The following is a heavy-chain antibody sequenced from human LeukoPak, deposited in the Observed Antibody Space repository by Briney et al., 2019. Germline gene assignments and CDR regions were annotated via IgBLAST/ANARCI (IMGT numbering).Heavy chain of an antibody. V-gene: IGHV4-61*02. J-gene: IGHJ6*03. CDR3: ARERRDGYNHYYYYNYLDV. CDR2: IYTSGST. Sequence: SETLSLTCTVSGGSISSGSYYWSWIRQPAGKGLEWIGRIYTSGSTNYNPSLKSRVTISVDTSKKQFSRKLSSVTAADTAVYYCARERRDGYNHYYYYNYLDVWGKGPTVTVSS. CDR1: GGSISSGSYY. D-gene: IGHD5-24*01.